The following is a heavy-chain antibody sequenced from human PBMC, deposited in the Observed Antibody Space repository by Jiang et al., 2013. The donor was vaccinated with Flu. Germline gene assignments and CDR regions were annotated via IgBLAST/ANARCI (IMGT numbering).Heavy chain of an antibody. CDR2: IYWDDDK. Sequence: KPTQTLTLTCTFSGFSLSTSGVGVGWIRQPPGKALDWLALIYWDDDKRYSPSLKNRLAITKGTSKNQVVLTMTNMDPVDTATYYCAHILSYYYDASWFNYYFDYWAREPWSPSP. V-gene: IGHV2-5*02. D-gene: IGHD3-22*01. CDR1: GFSLSTSGVG. CDR3: AHILSYYYDASWFNYYFDY. J-gene: IGHJ4*02.